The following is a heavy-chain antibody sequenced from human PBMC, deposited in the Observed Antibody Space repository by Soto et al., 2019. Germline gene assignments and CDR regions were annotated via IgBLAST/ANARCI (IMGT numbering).Heavy chain of an antibody. CDR1: GYAFSKYG. CDR2: IRPDNGDT. D-gene: IGHD3-3*01. CDR3: AASYDSGFDP. Sequence: QLQLVQSGAEVERPGASVRVSCKAYGYAFSKYGISWIRQAPGQGLEWMGWIRPDNGDTNYAQKFQGRVTMTTDTPSNSVHMELRSLRSEDTAVYYCAASYDSGFDPWGQGTLVSVSS. J-gene: IGHJ5*02. V-gene: IGHV1-18*04.